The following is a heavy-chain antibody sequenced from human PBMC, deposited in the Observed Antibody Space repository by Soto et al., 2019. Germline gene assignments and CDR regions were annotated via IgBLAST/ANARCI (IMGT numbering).Heavy chain of an antibody. D-gene: IGHD3-10*01. CDR2: ISAYNGNT. CDR1: GYTFTSYG. J-gene: IGHJ6*02. Sequence: QVQLVQSGAEVKKPGASVKVSCKASGYTFTSYGISWVRQAPGQGLEWMGWISAYNGNTNYAQKLQGRVTMTPDTSTSTAYMELRSLRSDDTAVYYCARDQVVRGVNYYYGMDVWGQGSTFSVSS. V-gene: IGHV1-18*01. CDR3: ARDQVVRGVNYYYGMDV.